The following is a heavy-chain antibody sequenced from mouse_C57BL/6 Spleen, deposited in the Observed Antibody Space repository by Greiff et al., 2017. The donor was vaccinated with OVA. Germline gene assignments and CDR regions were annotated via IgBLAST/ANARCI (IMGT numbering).Heavy chain of an antibody. CDR1: GFTFSSYG. D-gene: IGHD1-1*01. CDR3: ASLYGSSPYYAMDY. V-gene: IGHV5-6*01. Sequence: EVQGVESGGDLVKPGGSLKLSCAASGFTFSSYGMSWVRQTPDKRLEWVATISSGGSYTYYPDSVKGRFTISRDNAKNTLYLQMSRLKSEDTAMYYCASLYGSSPYYAMDYWGQGTSVTVSS. CDR2: ISSGGSYT. J-gene: IGHJ4*01.